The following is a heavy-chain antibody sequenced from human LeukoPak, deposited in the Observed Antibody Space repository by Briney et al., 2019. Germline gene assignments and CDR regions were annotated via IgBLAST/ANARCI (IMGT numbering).Heavy chain of an antibody. CDR3: ARSWYGGSYYFDY. CDR2: IYHSGST. D-gene: IGHD6-13*01. J-gene: IGHJ4*02. V-gene: IGHV4-4*02. CDR1: GDSLSSSNW. Sequence: SGTLSLTCAVSGDSLSSSNWWSWVRQPPGKGLEWIDEIYHSGSTNYNPSLKSRVTISVDKSKNQFSLKLSSVTAADTAVYYCARSWYGGSYYFDYWGQGTLVTVSS.